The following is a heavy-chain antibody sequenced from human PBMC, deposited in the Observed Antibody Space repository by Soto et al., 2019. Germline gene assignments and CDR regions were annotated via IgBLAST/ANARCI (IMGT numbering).Heavy chain of an antibody. CDR2: VSYDGSQK. J-gene: IGHJ5*01. D-gene: IGHD5-12*01. V-gene: IGHV3-30*03. Sequence: QVQLVESGGGVVQPGTSLRLTCAGSGFTFSRNGMHWVRQAPGKGLEWVALVSYDGSQKYYVDSLKGRFTISRDNSENTLYLQMNSLRPADTAVYYRARWVGGSMSYNSGKYDSWGQGTLVTVSS. CDR1: GFTFSRNG. CDR3: ARWVGGSMSYNSGKYDS.